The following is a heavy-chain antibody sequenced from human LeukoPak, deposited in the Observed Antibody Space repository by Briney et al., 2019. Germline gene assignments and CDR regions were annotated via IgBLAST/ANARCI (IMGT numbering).Heavy chain of an antibody. CDR3: AREDASSWDY. Sequence: GGSLRLSCAASGFTFSIYSMDWVGQPPGRELAGVSPFISSSSYIYYADSVKGRFTISRDNAKNSLYLQMNSLRAEDTAVYYCAREDASSWDYWGQGMVVTVSS. CDR2: FISSSSYI. CDR1: GFTFSIYS. V-gene: IGHV3-21*01. D-gene: IGHD6-13*01. J-gene: IGHJ4*02.